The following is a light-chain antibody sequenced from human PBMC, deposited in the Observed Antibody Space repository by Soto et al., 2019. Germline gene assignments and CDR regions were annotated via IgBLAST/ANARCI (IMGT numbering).Light chain of an antibody. J-gene: IGLJ1*01. CDR3: CSYAGSYTYV. Sequence: QSALTQPRSVSGSPGQSVTISCTGISSDVGGFNYVSWYLQHPGKAPKLMIYDVSKRPSGVPDRFSGSKSGNTASLTISGLQAEDEADYYCCSYAGSYTYVFGTGTQLTVL. CDR2: DVS. CDR1: SSDVGGFNY. V-gene: IGLV2-11*01.